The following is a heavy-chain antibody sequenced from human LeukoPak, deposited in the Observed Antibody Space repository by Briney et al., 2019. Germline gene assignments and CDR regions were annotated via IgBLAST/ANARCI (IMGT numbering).Heavy chain of an antibody. CDR3: ARKQTGTMYDV. CDR1: GGSISSSSYY. V-gene: IGHV4-39*07. Sequence: PSETLSLTCIVPGGSISSSSYYGAWIRQSPGKGLEWIGTFSSGGSAYYNPSLTSRVSISKDTSDNQFSLRLYSVTAADTAVYYCARKQTGTMYDVWGQGTQVTVSS. D-gene: IGHD1-7*01. CDR2: FSSGGSA. J-gene: IGHJ4*02.